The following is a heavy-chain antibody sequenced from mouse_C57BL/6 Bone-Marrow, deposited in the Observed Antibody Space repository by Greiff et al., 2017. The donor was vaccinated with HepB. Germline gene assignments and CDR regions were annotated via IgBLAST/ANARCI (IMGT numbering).Heavy chain of an antibody. CDR3: AADGYY. V-gene: IGHV14-3*01. J-gene: IGHJ3*01. D-gene: IGHD2-3*01. CDR1: GFNIKNPY. CDR2: IDPANGNT. Sequence: EVQLQQSVAELVRPGASVKLSCTASGFNIKNPYMHWVKQRPEQGLEWIGRIDPANGNTKYAPKFQGKATITADTSSNTAYLQLSSLTSEDTAIYYCAADGYYWGQGTLVTVSA.